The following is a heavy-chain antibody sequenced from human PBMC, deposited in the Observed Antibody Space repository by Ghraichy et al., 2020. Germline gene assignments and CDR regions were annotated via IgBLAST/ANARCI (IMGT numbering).Heavy chain of an antibody. V-gene: IGHV3-21*01. Sequence: GGSLRLSCAASGFTFSSYSMNWVRQAPGKGLEWVSSISSSSSYIYYADSVKGRFTISRDNAKNSLYLQMNSLRAEDTAVYYCARGPVVDRYKIQKYAFDIWGQGTMVTVSS. CDR3: ARGPVVDRYKIQKYAFDI. J-gene: IGHJ3*02. CDR2: ISSSSSYI. D-gene: IGHD2-15*01. CDR1: GFTFSSYS.